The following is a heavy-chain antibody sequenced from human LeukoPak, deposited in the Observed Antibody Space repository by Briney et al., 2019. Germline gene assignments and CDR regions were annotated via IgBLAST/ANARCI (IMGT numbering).Heavy chain of an antibody. V-gene: IGHV4-61*02. D-gene: IGHD5-12*01. Sequence: SETLSLTCTVSGDAIRSSSYFWSWIRQPAGKGLEWIGRIYSSGSTDYNPSLKSRVTISVDTSKNQFSLNLSSVTAGGTAVYYCARYSGSNWEINYWGQGTLVTVSS. CDR2: IYSSGST. J-gene: IGHJ4*02. CDR1: GDAIRSSSYF. CDR3: ARYSGSNWEINY.